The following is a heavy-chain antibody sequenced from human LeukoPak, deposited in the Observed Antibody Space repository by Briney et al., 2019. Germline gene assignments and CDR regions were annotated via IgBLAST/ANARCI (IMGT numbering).Heavy chain of an antibody. J-gene: IGHJ4*02. CDR3: ARHPLRGGFDY. CDR2: IFHTGDT. CDR1: GVSITDYY. Sequence: SQTLSLTCTVSGVSITDYYWSWIRQPPGKGLEWIAYIFHTGDTRYNPSLKSRITISLDTSKNQFSLKLNSVTAADTAVYYCARHPLRGGFDYWGQGTLVTVSS. V-gene: IGHV4-59*08.